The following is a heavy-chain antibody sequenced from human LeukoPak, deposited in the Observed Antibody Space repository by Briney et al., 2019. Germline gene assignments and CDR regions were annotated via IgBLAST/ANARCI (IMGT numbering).Heavy chain of an antibody. Sequence: PGGSLRLSCAASGFTFSNYYMSWIRQAPGRGLEWISYISSSGTWIRYADSVKGRFTISRDNAKNTLYLQMNSLRAEDTAVYYCARVGKLTYTFDYWGQGTLVTVSS. V-gene: IGHV3-11*04. J-gene: IGHJ4*02. CDR3: ARVGKLTYTFDY. CDR1: GFTFSNYY. D-gene: IGHD1-1*01. CDR2: ISSSGTWI.